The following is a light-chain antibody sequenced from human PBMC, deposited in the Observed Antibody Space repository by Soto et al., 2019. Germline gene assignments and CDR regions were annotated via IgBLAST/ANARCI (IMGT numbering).Light chain of an antibody. Sequence: EIGLTQSPATLSLSPGERATISCRASQSVSSYLAWYQQKPGKAPRLLIYDASNRATGIPARFSGSVSGTEFTLTISSLQSEDFAIYYCQQYNIWPRTFGQGTKVDIK. CDR2: DAS. CDR1: QSVSSY. V-gene: IGKV3-15*01. J-gene: IGKJ1*01. CDR3: QQYNIWPRT.